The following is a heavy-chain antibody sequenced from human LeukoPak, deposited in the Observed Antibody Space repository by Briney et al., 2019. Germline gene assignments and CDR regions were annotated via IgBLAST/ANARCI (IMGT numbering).Heavy chain of an antibody. V-gene: IGHV3-74*01. Sequence: TRGSLRLSCAASGFTFSSYWMHWVRQAPGKGLVWVSRINSDGSSTSYADSVKGRFTISRDNSKNTLYLQMNSLRAEDTAVYYCAKDYGGVSENHMDVWGKGTTVTISS. CDR2: INSDGSST. J-gene: IGHJ6*04. CDR1: GFTFSSYW. CDR3: AKDYGGVSENHMDV. D-gene: IGHD4-23*01.